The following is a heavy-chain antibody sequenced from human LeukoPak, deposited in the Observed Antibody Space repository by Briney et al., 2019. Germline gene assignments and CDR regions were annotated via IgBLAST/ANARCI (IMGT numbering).Heavy chain of an antibody. CDR3: ARAGYSSSWYTFDY. CDR1: GFTFSSYW. V-gene: IGHV3-74*01. Sequence: PGGSLRLSCAASGFTFSSYWMHWVRQAPGKGLVWVSRINSDGISTNYADSVKGRFTISRDNAKNTLYLQMNSLRAEDTAAYYCARAGYSSSWYTFDYWGQGTLVTVSS. J-gene: IGHJ4*02. D-gene: IGHD6-13*01. CDR2: INSDGIST.